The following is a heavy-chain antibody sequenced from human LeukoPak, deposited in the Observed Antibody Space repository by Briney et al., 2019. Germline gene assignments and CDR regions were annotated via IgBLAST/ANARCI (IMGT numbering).Heavy chain of an antibody. CDR1: GFTFDDYG. D-gene: IGHD1-26*01. CDR2: INWNGGST. J-gene: IGHJ3*02. V-gene: IGHV3-20*04. Sequence: PGGSLRLSCAASGFTFDDYGMSWVRQAPGKGLEWVSGINWNGGSTGYADSVKGRFTISRDNAKNSLYLQMNSLRAEDTALYYCARDPDSGSSDAFDIWGQGTMVTVSS. CDR3: ARDPDSGSSDAFDI.